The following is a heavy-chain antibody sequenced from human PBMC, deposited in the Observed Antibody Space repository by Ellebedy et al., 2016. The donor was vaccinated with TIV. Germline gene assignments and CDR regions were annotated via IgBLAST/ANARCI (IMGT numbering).Heavy chain of an antibody. J-gene: IGHJ4*02. Sequence: GESLKISCAASGITFTNYVMSWVRQAPGKGMEWVAVLWYDGSREYYADSVKGRFTVSRDNSKNTLFLQMNSLRTEDTAVYYCASERSGYDFDYWGQGTLVTVSA. D-gene: IGHD5-12*01. CDR3: ASERSGYDFDY. CDR1: GITFTNYV. CDR2: LWYDGSRE. V-gene: IGHV3-33*08.